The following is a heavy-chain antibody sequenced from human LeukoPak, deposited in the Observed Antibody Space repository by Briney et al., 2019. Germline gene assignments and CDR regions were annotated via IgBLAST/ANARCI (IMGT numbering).Heavy chain of an antibody. CDR1: GGSFSGYY. CDR2: IYHSGST. CDR3: ARSVGCSSTSCYEDY. D-gene: IGHD2-2*01. J-gene: IGHJ4*02. Sequence: ASETLSLTCAVYGGSFSGYYWSWIRQPPGKGLEWIGEIYHSGSTNYNPSLKSRVTISVDKSKNQFSLKLSSVTAADTAVYYCARSVGCSSTSCYEDYWGQGTLVTVSS. V-gene: IGHV4-34*01.